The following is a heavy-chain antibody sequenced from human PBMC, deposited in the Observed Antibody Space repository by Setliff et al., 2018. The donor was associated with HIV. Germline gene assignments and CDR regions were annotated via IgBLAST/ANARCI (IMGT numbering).Heavy chain of an antibody. V-gene: IGHV1-2*02. J-gene: IGHJ4*02. CDR1: GYSFSDYY. CDR2: ISPKYGGT. Sequence: PGESLKVSCKASGYSFSDYYIHWVRQAPGHGFQWMGWISPKYGGTNYAQNFQGRVTMTRDTSISTAYMELSSLGSDDTAVYFCARDTSSSYWGQGTPVTVSS. CDR3: ARDTSSSY. D-gene: IGHD2-2*01.